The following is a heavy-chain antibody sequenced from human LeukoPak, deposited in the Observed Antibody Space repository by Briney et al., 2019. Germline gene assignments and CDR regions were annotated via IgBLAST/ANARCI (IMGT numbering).Heavy chain of an antibody. V-gene: IGHV3-33*01. J-gene: IGHJ4*02. CDR1: GFTFSSYG. CDR2: IWYDGSNK. CDR3: ARDRAGYFDY. Sequence: PGGSLRLSCAASGFTFSSYGMHWVRQAPGKGLEWVAVIWYDGSNKYYADSAKGRFTISRDNSKNTLYLQMYSLRAEDTAVYYCARDRAGYFDYWGQGTLVTVSS.